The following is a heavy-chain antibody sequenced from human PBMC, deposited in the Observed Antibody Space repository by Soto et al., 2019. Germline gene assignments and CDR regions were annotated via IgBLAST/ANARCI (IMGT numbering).Heavy chain of an antibody. CDR3: ARVSDYYDSSGYYSGWFDP. V-gene: IGHV4-59*01. J-gene: IGHJ5*02. D-gene: IGHD3-22*01. CDR1: GGSISSYY. CDR2: IYYSGST. Sequence: SETLSLTCTVSGGSISSYYWSWIRQPPGKGLEWIGYIYYSGSTNCNPSLKSRVTISVDTSKNQFSLKLSSVTAADTAVYYCARVSDYYDSSGYYSGWFDPWGQGTLVT.